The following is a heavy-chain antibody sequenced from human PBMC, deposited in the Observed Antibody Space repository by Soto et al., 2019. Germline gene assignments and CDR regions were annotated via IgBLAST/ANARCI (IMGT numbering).Heavy chain of an antibody. D-gene: IGHD3-10*01. Sequence: QVQLVESGGGVVQPGRSLRLSCAASGFTFSSYGMHWVRQAPGKGLEWVAVISYDGSNKYYADSVKCRFTISRDNPKNTLYLQMNSLRAEDTAVYYCAPWFGAFDYWGQGTLVTVSS. V-gene: IGHV3-30*03. CDR3: APWFGAFDY. J-gene: IGHJ4*02. CDR2: ISYDGSNK. CDR1: GFTFSSYG.